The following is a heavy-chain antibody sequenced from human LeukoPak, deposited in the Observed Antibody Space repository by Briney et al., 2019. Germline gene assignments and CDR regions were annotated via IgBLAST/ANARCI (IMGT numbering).Heavy chain of an antibody. V-gene: IGHV3-9*01. CDR2: ISWSSGSI. CDR3: AKDYYDSSVGYFDL. CDR1: GFTFDDYA. D-gene: IGHD3-22*01. Sequence: PGRSLRLSCAASGFTFDDYAMHWVRQAPGKGLEWVSGISWSSGSIGYADSVKGRFTISRDNAKNSLYLQMNSLRAEDTALYYCAKDYYDSSVGYFDLWGRGTLVTVSS. J-gene: IGHJ2*01.